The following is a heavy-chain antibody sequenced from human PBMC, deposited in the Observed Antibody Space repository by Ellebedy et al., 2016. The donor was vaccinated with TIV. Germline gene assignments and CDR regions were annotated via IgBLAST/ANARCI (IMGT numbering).Heavy chain of an antibody. CDR1: GFTFSSYA. V-gene: IGHV3-48*02. D-gene: IGHD1-1*01. J-gene: IGHJ3*02. CDR3: VRDLHWAFDI. CDR2: IPRDSDAM. Sequence: GESLKISCVVSGFTFSSYAMTWVRQAPGKGLEWVSYIPRDSDAMSYADSVKGRFTISRDNAKNSLYLQMNSLRDADTAVYYCVRDLHWAFDIWGQGTVVTVSS.